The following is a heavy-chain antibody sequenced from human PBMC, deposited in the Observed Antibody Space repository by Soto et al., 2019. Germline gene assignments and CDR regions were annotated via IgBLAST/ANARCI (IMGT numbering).Heavy chain of an antibody. CDR3: AHRRELTRAFDF. CDR2: IYWDDDK. D-gene: IGHD1-26*01. J-gene: IGHJ3*01. Sequence: QITLKQSGPTLVKPTQTLTLTCTFSGFSLSNTGVGVGWIRQPPGKALEWLALIYWDDDKRYSPSLKSRLTIXKXNSKNQVVLTMTNMDPVDTATYYCAHRRELTRAFDFWGQGTMVSVSS. CDR1: GFSLSNTGVG. V-gene: IGHV2-5*02.